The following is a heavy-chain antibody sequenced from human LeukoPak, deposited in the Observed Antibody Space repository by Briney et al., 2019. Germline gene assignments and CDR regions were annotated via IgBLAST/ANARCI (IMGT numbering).Heavy chain of an antibody. Sequence: GGSLRLSWAASGFTFSSYAVSWVRQAPGEGLESVSYITSRGSTIYYADSVKGRFTMSRDNAKNSLYLQMNSLRAEDTAVYYCATSSAYYYFDFDYWGQGTLVTVSS. J-gene: IGHJ4*02. CDR3: ATSSAYYYFDFDY. CDR1: GFTFSSYA. D-gene: IGHD3-22*01. CDR2: ITSRGSTI. V-gene: IGHV3-48*03.